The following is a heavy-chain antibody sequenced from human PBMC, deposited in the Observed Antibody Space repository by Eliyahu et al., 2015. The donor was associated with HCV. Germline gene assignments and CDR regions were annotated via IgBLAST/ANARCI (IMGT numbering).Heavy chain of an antibody. Sequence: QVQLVESGGGVVQPGRSLXLSXPASGFPXXCFAXHWVRQAPGKGLEWVAVISYDGSNKYYADSVKGRFTISRDNSKNTLYLQMNSLRAEDTAVYYCARAWDIVVVPAAMEYYFDYWGQGTLVTVSS. D-gene: IGHD2-2*01. V-gene: IGHV3-30*01. CDR3: ARAWDIVVVPAAMEYYFDY. CDR1: GFPXXCFA. CDR2: ISYDGSNK. J-gene: IGHJ4*02.